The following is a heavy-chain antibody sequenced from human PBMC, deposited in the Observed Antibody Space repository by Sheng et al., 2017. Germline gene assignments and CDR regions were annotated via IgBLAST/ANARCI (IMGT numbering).Heavy chain of an antibody. V-gene: IGHV3-73*02. J-gene: IGHJ4*02. CDR2: IRSKANSYAT. D-gene: IGHD3-10*01. CDR1: GFTFSGSA. CDR3: TRGLLWFGGIDY. Sequence: EVQLVESGGGLVQPGGSLKLSCAASGFTFSGSAMHWVRQASGKGLEWVGRIRSKANSYATAYAASVKGRFTISRDDSKNTAYLQMNSLKTEDTAVYYCTRGLLWFGGIDYWGQGTLVTVSS.